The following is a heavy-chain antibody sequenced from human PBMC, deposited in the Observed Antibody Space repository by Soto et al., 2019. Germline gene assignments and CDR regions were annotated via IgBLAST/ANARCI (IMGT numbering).Heavy chain of an antibody. CDR1: GGSISSSSYY. J-gene: IGHJ4*02. Sequence: SETLSLTCTVSGGSISSSSYYWGWIRQPPGKGLEWIGSIYYSGSTYYNPSLKSRVTISVDTSKNQFSLKLSSVTAADTAVYYCARLFRSSGYTNFDYWGQGTLVTVSS. CDR2: IYYSGST. V-gene: IGHV4-39*01. D-gene: IGHD3-22*01. CDR3: ARLFRSSGYTNFDY.